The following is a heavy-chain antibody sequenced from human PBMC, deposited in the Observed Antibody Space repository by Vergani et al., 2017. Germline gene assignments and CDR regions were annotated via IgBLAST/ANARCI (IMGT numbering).Heavy chain of an antibody. CDR1: GGTFSSYA. J-gene: IGHJ3*02. V-gene: IGHV1-69*01. CDR3: ARVGDGFLEWSLAFDI. Sequence: QVQLVQSGAEVKKPGSSVKVSCKASGGTFSSYAISWVRQAPGQGLEWMGGIIPIFGTANYAQKFQGRVTITADESTSTAYMELSSLRSEETAGYYCARVGDGFLEWSLAFDIWGQGTMVTVSS. D-gene: IGHD3-3*01. CDR2: IIPIFGTA.